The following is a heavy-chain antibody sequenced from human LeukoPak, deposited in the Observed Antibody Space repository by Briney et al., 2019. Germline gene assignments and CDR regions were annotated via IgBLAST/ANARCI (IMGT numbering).Heavy chain of an antibody. Sequence: TSETLSLTCTVSGGSISSYYWSWIRQPAGKGLEWIGRIYTSGSTNYNPSLKSRVTMSVDTSKNQFSLKLSSVTAADTAVYYCARDSYQLLSVTNWFDPWAREPWSPSPQ. CDR2: IYTSGST. D-gene: IGHD2-2*01. CDR3: ARDSYQLLSVTNWFDP. CDR1: GGSISSYY. V-gene: IGHV4-4*07. J-gene: IGHJ5*02.